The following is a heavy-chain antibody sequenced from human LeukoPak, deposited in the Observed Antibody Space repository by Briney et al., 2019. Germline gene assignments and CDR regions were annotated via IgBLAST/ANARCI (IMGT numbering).Heavy chain of an antibody. CDR2: ISNDGSYK. CDR3: ARDAYYCSSTSCYLWESFYGMDV. Sequence: GGSLRLSCAASGFTFSGYAMHWVRQAPGKGLEWVAVISNDGSYKFYADSVKGRFTISRDNSKNTLFLQMNSLRAEDTAVYYCARDAYYCSSTSCYLWESFYGMDVWGRGTTVTVSS. D-gene: IGHD2-2*01. J-gene: IGHJ6*02. CDR1: GFTFSGYA. V-gene: IGHV3-30*04.